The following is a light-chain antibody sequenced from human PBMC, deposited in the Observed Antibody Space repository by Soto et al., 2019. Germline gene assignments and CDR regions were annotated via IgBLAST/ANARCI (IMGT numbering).Light chain of an antibody. CDR1: QSVATN. V-gene: IGKV3-15*01. CDR3: KESNNWPWR. Sequence: IVMKQSPATLSVSPGKNDTLSCMASQSVATNLAWYQQKPGQPPRLLIYGASTRATGIPARFSGSGSGTEFTLTISSLQSVDCAVYCSKESNNWPWRFSDGTKV. J-gene: IGKJ1*01. CDR2: GAS.